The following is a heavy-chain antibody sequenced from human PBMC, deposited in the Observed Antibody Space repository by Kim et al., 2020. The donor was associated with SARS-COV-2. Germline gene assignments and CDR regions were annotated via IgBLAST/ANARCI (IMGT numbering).Heavy chain of an antibody. CDR1: GFTFSSYS. CDR3: TPLGMATTGGDY. J-gene: IGHJ4*02. Sequence: GGSLRLSCAASGFTFSSYSMNWVRQAPGKGLEWVSSISSSSSYIYYADSVKGRFTISRDNAKNSLYLQMNSLRAEDTAVYYCTPLGMATTGGDYWGQGTLVTVSS. CDR2: ISSSSSYI. V-gene: IGHV3-21*01. D-gene: IGHD1-1*01.